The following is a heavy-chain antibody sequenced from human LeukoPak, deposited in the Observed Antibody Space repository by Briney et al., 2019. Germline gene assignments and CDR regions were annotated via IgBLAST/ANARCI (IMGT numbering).Heavy chain of an antibody. CDR2: IISIFGTT. V-gene: IGHV1-69*13. CDR3: ARETAYDILTGYYSPEANYYYYMDV. J-gene: IGHJ6*03. Sequence: GASVKVSCKASRATFSNYAISWVQQAPGQGREWMGGIISIFGTTNYAQKFQGRVTISADESTSTAYMELSRLRSDDTAVYYCARETAYDILTGYYSPEANYYYYMDVWGKGTTVTISS. CDR1: RATFSNYA. D-gene: IGHD3-9*01.